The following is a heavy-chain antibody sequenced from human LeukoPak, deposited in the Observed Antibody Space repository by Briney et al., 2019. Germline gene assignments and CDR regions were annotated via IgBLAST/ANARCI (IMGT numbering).Heavy chain of an antibody. CDR2: IIPILGIA. CDR3: AASVVVPAASFEY. V-gene: IGHV1-69*02. J-gene: IGHJ4*02. Sequence: ASVKVSCKASGGTFSSYTISWVRQAPGQGLEWMGRIIPILGIANYAQKFQGRVTITADKSTSTAYMELSSLRSEDTAGYYCAASVVVPAASFEYWGQGTLVTVSS. CDR1: GGTFSSYT. D-gene: IGHD2-2*01.